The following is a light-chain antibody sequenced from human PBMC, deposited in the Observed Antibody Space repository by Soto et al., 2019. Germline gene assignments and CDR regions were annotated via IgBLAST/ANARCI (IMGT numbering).Light chain of an antibody. CDR3: QQSGRSVT. J-gene: IGKJ4*01. Sequence: EIVLTQSPGTLSLSPGESATLSCRASQSVPSPYLAWYQQKPGQAPRLLIYGAFSRATGIPDRFSGSGSGTDFTLTISRLEPEDFALYYCQQSGRSVTFGGGTRVEIK. CDR1: QSVPSPY. CDR2: GAF. V-gene: IGKV3-20*01.